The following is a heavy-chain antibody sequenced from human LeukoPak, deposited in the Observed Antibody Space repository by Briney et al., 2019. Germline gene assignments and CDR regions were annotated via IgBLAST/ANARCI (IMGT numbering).Heavy chain of an antibody. J-gene: IGHJ4*02. Sequence: GGSLRLSCAASGFSVSGNYMHWVRQAPGKGLEWVAVIYSGGSTQYADSVKGRFTISRHDSENTLSLQMNSLRAEDTAVYFCARDPGTGVRGFDYWGQGTLVTVSS. D-gene: IGHD3-10*01. V-gene: IGHV3-53*04. CDR2: IYSGGST. CDR1: GFSVSGNY. CDR3: ARDPGTGVRGFDY.